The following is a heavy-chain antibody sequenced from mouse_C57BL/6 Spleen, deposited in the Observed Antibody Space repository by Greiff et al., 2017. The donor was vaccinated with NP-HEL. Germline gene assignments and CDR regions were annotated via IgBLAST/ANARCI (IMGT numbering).Heavy chain of an antibody. CDR2: IRSKSNNYAT. V-gene: IGHV10-1*01. CDR3: VRHGGYCDAMDY. CDR1: GFSFNTYA. Sequence: EVQGVESGGGLVQPKGSLKLSCAASGFSFNTYAMNWVRQAPGKGLEWVARIRSKSNNYATYYADSVKDRFTISRDDSESMLYLQMNNLKTEDTAMYYCVRHGGYCDAMDYWGQGTSVTVSS. J-gene: IGHJ4*01. D-gene: IGHD2-3*01.